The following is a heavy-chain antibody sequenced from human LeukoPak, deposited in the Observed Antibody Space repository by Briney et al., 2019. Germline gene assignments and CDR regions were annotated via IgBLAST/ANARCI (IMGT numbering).Heavy chain of an antibody. D-gene: IGHD3-10*01. CDR3: ASHGSGGRAFDI. CDR1: VDSISSYF. Sequence: SETLSLTCTVSVDSISSYFWSWIRHPPGKGREWIGYFYHSGNPNNTPSLTTRATMSADTTKNHFSLKLSSVPTADTAVYYCASHGSGGRAFDIWGQGTLVTVSS. V-gene: IGHV4-59*08. J-gene: IGHJ3*02. CDR2: FYHSGNP.